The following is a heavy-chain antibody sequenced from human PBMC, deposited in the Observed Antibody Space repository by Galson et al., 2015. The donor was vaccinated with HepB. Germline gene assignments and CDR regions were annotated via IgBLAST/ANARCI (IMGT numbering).Heavy chain of an antibody. Sequence: SVKVSCKASGYTFTDYYIHWVRQAPGQGLEWMGRINPNSGGTNYAQNFQGRVTMTRDTSISTVYMELSSLRSEDTAVYYCARVSGGSGIVDYWGQGTLVTVSA. CDR1: GYTFTDYY. CDR2: INPNSGGT. J-gene: IGHJ4*02. V-gene: IGHV1-2*06. CDR3: ARVSGGSGIVDY. D-gene: IGHD3-10*01.